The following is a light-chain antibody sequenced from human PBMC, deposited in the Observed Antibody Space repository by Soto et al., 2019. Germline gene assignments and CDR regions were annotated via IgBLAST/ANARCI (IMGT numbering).Light chain of an antibody. V-gene: IGKV2-28*01. Sequence: DIVMTQSPLSLPVTPGEPASISCRSSQSLLHNNGYNYLDWYLQKPGQSPQLLIYLGSNRASGGPDRFSGSGSGTDFSLKITRVEAEDVGVYYCMQTLQTPLTFGGGTKVEIK. CDR1: QSLLHNNGYNY. CDR3: MQTLQTPLT. J-gene: IGKJ4*01. CDR2: LGS.